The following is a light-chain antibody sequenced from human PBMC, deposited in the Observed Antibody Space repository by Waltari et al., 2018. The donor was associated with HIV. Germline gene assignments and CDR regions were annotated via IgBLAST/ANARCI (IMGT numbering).Light chain of an antibody. V-gene: IGKV2-30*02. Sequence: VVMPQSPLSLPVTLGRPASISSPTRKSLEHTDGNTYLNWFHQRPGHPPRRLIYQVSNRDSGLPDRFSGSGSDTDFTLNISRLEAEDVGLYYCMQGTNTPPAFGGGTKVEIK. CDR3: MQGTNTPPA. J-gene: IGKJ4*01. CDR2: QVS. CDR1: KSLEHTDGNTY.